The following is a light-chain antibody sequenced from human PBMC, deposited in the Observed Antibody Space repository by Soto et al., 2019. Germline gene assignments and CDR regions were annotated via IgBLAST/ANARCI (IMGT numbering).Light chain of an antibody. CDR1: SSNIGSNT. CDR2: SNN. J-gene: IGLJ2*01. CDR3: AAWDDSLNGVV. V-gene: IGLV1-44*01. Sequence: QSVLTQPPSASGTPGQKVTISCSGSSSNIGSNTVNWYQQLPGTAPTLLIYSNNQRPSGVPDRFSCSKSGTSASLAISGLQAEDEADYYCAAWDDSLNGVVFGGGTKLTVL.